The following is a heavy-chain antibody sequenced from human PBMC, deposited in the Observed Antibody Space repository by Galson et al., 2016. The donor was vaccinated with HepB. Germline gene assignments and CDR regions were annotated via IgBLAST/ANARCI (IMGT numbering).Heavy chain of an antibody. J-gene: IGHJ2*01. CDR2: IRSKANGYAT. CDR3: TRLGARYFDL. Sequence: SLRLSCAASGFIFSGSAVHWVRQASGKGLEWVGRIRSKANGYATEYAASVKGRFSISRDDSKNTAYLQMNSLKTEDTAVYHCTRLGARYFDLWGRGTLVTVSS. CDR1: GFIFSGSA. V-gene: IGHV3-73*01. D-gene: IGHD3-16*01.